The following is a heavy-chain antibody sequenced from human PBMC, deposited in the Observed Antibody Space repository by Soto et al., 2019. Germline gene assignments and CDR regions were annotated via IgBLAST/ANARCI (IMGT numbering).Heavy chain of an antibody. CDR1: GGSISSGGYS. CDR3: ASQDCSGGSCYSGNYYYGMDV. Sequence: PSETLSLTCAVSGGSISSGGYSWCWIRQPPGKGLEWIGYIYHSGSTYYNPSLKSRVTISVDRSKNQFSLKLSSVTAADTAVYYCASQDCSGGSCYSGNYYYGMDVWGQGTTVTVSS. V-gene: IGHV4-30-2*01. CDR2: IYHSGST. D-gene: IGHD2-15*01. J-gene: IGHJ6*02.